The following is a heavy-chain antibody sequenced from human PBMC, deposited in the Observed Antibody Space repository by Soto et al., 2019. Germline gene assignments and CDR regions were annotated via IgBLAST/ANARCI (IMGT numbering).Heavy chain of an antibody. CDR3: AADGDGYDQKVDY. D-gene: IGHD2-21*01. J-gene: IGHJ4*02. Sequence: SVKVSCKASGFTFTSYAVQWVRQARGQRLEWIGWIVVGSGNKNYAQRFQERVTITRDMSTSIAYMELSSLISEDTAVYYCAADGDGYDQKVDYWGQGTLVTVSS. CDR1: GFTFTSYA. CDR2: IVVGSGNK. V-gene: IGHV1-58*01.